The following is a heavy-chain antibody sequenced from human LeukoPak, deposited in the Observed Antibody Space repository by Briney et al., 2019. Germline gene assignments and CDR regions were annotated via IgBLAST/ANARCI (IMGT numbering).Heavy chain of an antibody. V-gene: IGHV3-7*01. D-gene: IGHD3-10*01. J-gene: IGHJ3*01. CDR1: GFTFSTYS. CDR2: IKQDGSEE. Sequence: GGSLRLSCAASGFTFSTYSMTWVRQAPGKGLEWVANIKQDGSEEYYVDSVKGRFTISRDNAKNSLYLQMNSLRTEDTAVYSCARLNYYANKGPDAFDVWGQGTLVTVSS. CDR3: ARLNYYANKGPDAFDV.